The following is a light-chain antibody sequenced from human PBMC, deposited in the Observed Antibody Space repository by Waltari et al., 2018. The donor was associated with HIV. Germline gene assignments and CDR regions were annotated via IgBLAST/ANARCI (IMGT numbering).Light chain of an antibody. Sequence: QSVLTQPPSASGTPGQRVTISCSGSSSNIGSNYVYWYQQLPGTAPKLLIYRNNQRPSEVPDRSPGSKSGTSASLAISGLRSEDEADYYCAAWDDSLSVVYVFGTGTKVTVL. V-gene: IGLV1-47*01. CDR1: SSNIGSNY. J-gene: IGLJ1*01. CDR2: RNN. CDR3: AAWDDSLSVVYV.